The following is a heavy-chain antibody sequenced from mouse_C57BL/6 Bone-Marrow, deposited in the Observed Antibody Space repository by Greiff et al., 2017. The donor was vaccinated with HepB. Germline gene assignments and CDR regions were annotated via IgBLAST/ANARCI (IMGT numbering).Heavy chain of an antibody. Sequence: VQLQQSGPELVKPGASVKIPCKASGYTFTDYKMDWVKQSHGKSLEWIGDINPNNGGTIYNQKFKGKATLTVDKSSSTAYMELRSLTSEDTAVYYCARKAYPYGSSWDYWGQGTTLTVSS. CDR2: INPNNGGT. V-gene: IGHV1-18*01. D-gene: IGHD1-1*01. CDR1: GYTFTDYK. J-gene: IGHJ2*01. CDR3: ARKAYPYGSSWDY.